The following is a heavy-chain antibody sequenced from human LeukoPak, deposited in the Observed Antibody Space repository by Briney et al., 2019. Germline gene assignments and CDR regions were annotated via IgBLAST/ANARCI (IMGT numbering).Heavy chain of an antibody. J-gene: IGHJ4*02. CDR1: GYTFTSYG. CDR3: ARGYITMGYYDY. Sequence: ASVKISCKASGYTFTSYGISWVRQAPGQGLEWMGWISAYNGNTNYAQKLQGRVTMTTDTSTSTAYMELRSLRSDDTAVYYCARGYITMGYYDYWGQGALVTVSS. V-gene: IGHV1-18*01. CDR2: ISAYNGNT. D-gene: IGHD5-18*01.